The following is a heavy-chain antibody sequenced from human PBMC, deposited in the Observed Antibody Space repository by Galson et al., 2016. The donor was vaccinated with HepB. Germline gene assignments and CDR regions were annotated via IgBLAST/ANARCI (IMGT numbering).Heavy chain of an antibody. Sequence: TLSLTCTVSGGSISSGGYYWSWIRQHPGKGLEWIGYIYYSGSTHYNPSLKSRVTISVDTSKNQFSQKLSSVTAAATAVYYCARVDMGRAGGMDVWGKGTTVTVSS. D-gene: IGHD3-9*01. CDR2: IYYSGST. V-gene: IGHV4-31*03. CDR1: GGSISSGGYY. J-gene: IGHJ6*04. CDR3: ARVDMGRAGGMDV.